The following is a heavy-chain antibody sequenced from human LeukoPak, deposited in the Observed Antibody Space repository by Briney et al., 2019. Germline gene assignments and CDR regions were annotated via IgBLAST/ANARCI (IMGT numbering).Heavy chain of an antibody. V-gene: IGHV3-23*01. Sequence: GGSLRLSCTASGFTFSSYAMNWVRQAPGKGLEWVSDVSGSGGSTYYLDSVKRRFTISRDNSKNTLYLQMNSLRAEDTAIYYCVLGTSGYYYTGFDFWGQGTRVTVSS. CDR3: VLGTSGYYYTGFDF. D-gene: IGHD3-22*01. J-gene: IGHJ4*02. CDR2: VSGSGGST. CDR1: GFTFSSYA.